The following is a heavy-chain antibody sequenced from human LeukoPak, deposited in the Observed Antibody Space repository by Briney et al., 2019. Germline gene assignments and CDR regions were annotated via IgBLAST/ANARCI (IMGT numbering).Heavy chain of an antibody. CDR1: GGSISNYY. J-gene: IGHJ6*02. D-gene: IGHD1-1*01. CDR2: IYCSGST. CDR3: ARETGYGMDV. V-gene: IGHV4-59*01. Sequence: SETLSLTCTVSGGSISNYYWSWIRQPPGKGLEWIGYIYCSGSTNYNPSLKSRVTISVDTSKNQFSLKLSSVTAADTAVYYCARETGYGMDVWGRGTTVTVSS.